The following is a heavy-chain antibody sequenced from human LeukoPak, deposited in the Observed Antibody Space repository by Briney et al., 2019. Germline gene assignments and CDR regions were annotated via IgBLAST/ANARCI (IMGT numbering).Heavy chain of an antibody. D-gene: IGHD1-26*01. CDR2: ISSNGGST. V-gene: IGHV3-64*01. J-gene: IGHJ4*02. CDR3: AREEYSAGYFDY. CDR1: GFTFSSYA. Sequence: GGSLRLSCAASGFTFSSYAMHWVRQAPGKGLEYVSAISSNGGSTYYANSVKGRFTISRDNSKNTLYLQMGSLRAEDMAVYYCAREEYSAGYFDYWGQGTLVTVSS.